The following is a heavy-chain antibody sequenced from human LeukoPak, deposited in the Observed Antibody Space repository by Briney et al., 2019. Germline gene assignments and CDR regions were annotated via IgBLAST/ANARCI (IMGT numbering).Heavy chain of an antibody. Sequence: GGSLRLSCAASGFTFSSDSMNWVRQAPGKGLEWVSSISSLSDYIYYADSVKGRFTISRDNAKNSPFLQMNSLRVEDTAVYYCATTLTRDSSGSYGALDYWGQGTLVTVSS. CDR2: ISSLSDYI. V-gene: IGHV3-21*01. CDR3: ATTLTRDSSGSYGALDY. D-gene: IGHD6-19*01. J-gene: IGHJ4*02. CDR1: GFTFSSDS.